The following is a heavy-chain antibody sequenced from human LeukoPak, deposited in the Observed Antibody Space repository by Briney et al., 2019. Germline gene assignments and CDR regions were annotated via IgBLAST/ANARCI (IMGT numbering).Heavy chain of an antibody. D-gene: IGHD6-13*01. V-gene: IGHV3-21*01. CDR1: GFTFSSYS. J-gene: IGHJ6*03. CDR2: ISSSSSYI. Sequence: PGGSLRLSCAASGFTFSSYSMNWVRQAPGKGLEWVSSISSSSSYIYYADSVKGRFTISRDNAKNSLYLQMNSLRAEDTAVYYCARDFWEGQQLPPFYYYYMDVWGKGTTVTISS. CDR3: ARDFWEGQQLPPFYYYYMDV.